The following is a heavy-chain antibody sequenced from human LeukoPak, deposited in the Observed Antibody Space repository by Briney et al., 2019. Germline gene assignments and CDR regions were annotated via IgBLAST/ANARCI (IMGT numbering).Heavy chain of an antibody. CDR1: GGPFSSYA. CDR3: ARDSRDYYDSSGYLKYCYYYMDV. D-gene: IGHD3-22*01. J-gene: IGHJ6*03. CDR2: IIPIFGTA. Sequence: KVSFKASGGPFSSYAISWVRPAPGQGLEWMGGIIPIFGTANYAQKFQGRVTITTDESTSTAYMELSSLRSEDTAVYYCARDSRDYYDSSGYLKYCYYYMDVWGKGTTVTVSS. V-gene: IGHV1-69*05.